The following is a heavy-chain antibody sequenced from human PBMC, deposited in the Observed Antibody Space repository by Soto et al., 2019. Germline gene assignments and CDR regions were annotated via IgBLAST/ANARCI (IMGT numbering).Heavy chain of an antibody. CDR2: II. Sequence: GASVKVSCKASGGTFSRYAISWVRQAPGQGLEWMGGIIHAQNFQGRVTITADESTSTAYMELSSLRSEDTAMYYCARECGGRCYPMSNAFDIWGQGTMVTVS. CDR3: ARECGGRCYPMSNAFDI. D-gene: IGHD2-15*01. J-gene: IGHJ3*02. CDR1: GGTFSRYA. V-gene: IGHV1-69*13.